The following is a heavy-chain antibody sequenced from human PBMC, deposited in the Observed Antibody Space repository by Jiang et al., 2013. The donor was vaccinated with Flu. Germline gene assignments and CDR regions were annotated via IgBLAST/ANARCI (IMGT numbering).Heavy chain of an antibody. Sequence: QLVESGGGLVQPGRSLRLSCAASGFTFDDYAMHWVRQAPGKGLEWVSGISWNSGSIGYADSVKGRFTISRDNAKNSLYLQMNSLRAEDTALYYCAKDTKYQLLLGAFDIWGQGTMVTVSS. CDR1: GFTFDDYA. D-gene: IGHD2-2*01. CDR3: AKDTKYQLLLGAFDI. CDR2: ISWNSGSI. J-gene: IGHJ3*02. V-gene: IGHV3-9*01.